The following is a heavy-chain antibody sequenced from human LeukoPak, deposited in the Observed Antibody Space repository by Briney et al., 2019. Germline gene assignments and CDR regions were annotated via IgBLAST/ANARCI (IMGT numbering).Heavy chain of an antibody. Sequence: PSETLSLTCTVSGGSISSGSYYWSWIRQPAGKGLEWIGRIYTSGSTNYNPSLNGRVSISRDTTKNLFSLRLRSVTAADTAVYFCARGRVSSSTWYSTYYYYFYMDVWGKGTTVTVSS. V-gene: IGHV4-61*02. CDR3: ARGRVSSSTWYSTYYYYFYMDV. J-gene: IGHJ6*03. CDR2: IYTSGST. D-gene: IGHD1-1*01. CDR1: GGSISSGSYY.